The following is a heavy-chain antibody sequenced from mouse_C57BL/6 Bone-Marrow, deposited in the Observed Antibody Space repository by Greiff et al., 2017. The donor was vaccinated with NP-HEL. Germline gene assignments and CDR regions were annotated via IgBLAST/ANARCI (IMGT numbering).Heavy chain of an antibody. V-gene: IGHV1-7*01. J-gene: IGHJ2*01. CDR3: ARGEYDYDSYYFDY. D-gene: IGHD2-4*01. CDR2: INPSSGYT. Sequence: QVQLQQSGAELAKPGASVKLSCKASGYTFTSYWMHWVKQRPGQGLEWIGYINPSSGYTKYNQKFKDKATLTADNSSSTAYMQLSRLTYEDSAVYYCARGEYDYDSYYFDYWGQGTALTVSS. CDR1: GYTFTSYW.